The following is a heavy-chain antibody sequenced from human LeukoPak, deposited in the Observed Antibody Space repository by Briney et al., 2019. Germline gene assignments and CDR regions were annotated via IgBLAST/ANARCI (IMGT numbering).Heavy chain of an antibody. D-gene: IGHD3-22*01. CDR3: ARGSRVYDRSGFHTWHDY. CDR1: GASINNYY. V-gene: IGHV4-59*01. Sequence: PSETLSLTCTVSGASINNYYWSWARQPPLKGLEWIGYIYSTGDTSYNPSLESRVSISMDTSKNHFSLEITSVTAADTAVYYCARGSRVYDRSGFHTWHDYWGHGTLVTVSS. J-gene: IGHJ4*03. CDR2: IYSTGDT.